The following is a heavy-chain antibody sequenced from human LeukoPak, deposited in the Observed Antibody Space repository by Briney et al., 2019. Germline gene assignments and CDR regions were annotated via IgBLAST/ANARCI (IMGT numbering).Heavy chain of an antibody. Sequence: PGGSLRLSCAASGFTFNNFGMHWVRQAPGKGLEWVSFIGYEGVHKYYADSVKGRFTISKDNSKATLYLQMNSLRPDDTAVYYCATWGVLPTETGFDPWGQGTLVTVSS. J-gene: IGHJ5*02. D-gene: IGHD2/OR15-2a*01. V-gene: IGHV3-30*02. CDR2: IGYEGVHK. CDR1: GFTFNNFG. CDR3: ATWGVLPTETGFDP.